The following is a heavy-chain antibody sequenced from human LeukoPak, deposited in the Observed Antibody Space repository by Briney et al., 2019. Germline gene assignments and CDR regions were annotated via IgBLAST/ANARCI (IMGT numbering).Heavy chain of an antibody. D-gene: IGHD4-23*01. CDR1: GFTFSNYG. CDR2: IGTATTTV. J-gene: IGHJ4*02. Sequence: GGSLRLSCAASGFTFSNYGMNWVRQAPGKGLEWVSYIGTATTTVYYADSVKDRFTISRDNAKNSLYLQMNSLRDEDTAVYYCARHDYGGNSGDYWGQGTLVTVSS. CDR3: ARHDYGGNSGDY. V-gene: IGHV3-48*02.